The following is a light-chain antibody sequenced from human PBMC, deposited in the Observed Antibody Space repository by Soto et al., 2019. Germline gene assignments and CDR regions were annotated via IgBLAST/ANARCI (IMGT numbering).Light chain of an antibody. Sequence: DIQMTQSPSSVSASVGDRVTITCRANQGVSSSLAWYQHKPGKAPKLLTYSATTLQSGVPSRFSGSGSATEFTLTINSLQPEDFATYYCQQGNSFPWTFGQGTKVDIK. CDR1: QGVSSS. V-gene: IGKV1-12*01. CDR2: SAT. J-gene: IGKJ1*01. CDR3: QQGNSFPWT.